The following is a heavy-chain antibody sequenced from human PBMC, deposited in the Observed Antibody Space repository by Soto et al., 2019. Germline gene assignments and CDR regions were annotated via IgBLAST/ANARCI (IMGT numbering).Heavy chain of an antibody. CDR1: GFTFSSYA. V-gene: IGHV3-23*01. J-gene: IGHJ5*02. CDR2: ISGSGGST. D-gene: IGHD2-2*01. CDR3: AKDPRLAMTYAVHWFDP. Sequence: GGSLRLSCAASGFTFSSYAMSWVRQAPGKGLEWVSAISGSGGSTYYADSVKGRFTISRDNSKNTLYLQMNSLRAEDTAVYYCAKDPRLAMTYAVHWFDPWGQGTLVTVSS.